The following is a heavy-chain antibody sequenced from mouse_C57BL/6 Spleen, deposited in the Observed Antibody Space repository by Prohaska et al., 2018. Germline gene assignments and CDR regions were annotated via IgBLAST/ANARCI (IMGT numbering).Heavy chain of an antibody. Sequence: EVKLEESGGGLVQPGGSMKLSCVASGFTFSNYWMNWVRQSPEKGLEWVSQIRLKSDNYATHYAESVKGRFTISRDDSKSSVYLQMTNVRAEDTGIYYCTDYDLRYYAMDYWGQGTSVTVSS. D-gene: IGHD2-4*01. CDR3: TDYDLRYYAMDY. CDR1: GFTFSNYW. V-gene: IGHV6-3*01. CDR2: IRLKSDNYAT. J-gene: IGHJ4*01.